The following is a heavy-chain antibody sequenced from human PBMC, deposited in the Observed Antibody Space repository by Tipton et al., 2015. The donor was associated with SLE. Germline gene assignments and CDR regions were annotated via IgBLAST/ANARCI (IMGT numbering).Heavy chain of an antibody. CDR3: ATSVLRGWYFDL. D-gene: IGHD2/OR15-2a*01. V-gene: IGHV3-30*02. CDR1: GFTFSSYD. J-gene: IGHJ2*01. Sequence: SLRLSCAASGFTFSSYDMHWVRQATGKGLEWVAFIRYDGSNKYYADSVKGRFTISRDNSKNTLYLQMNSLRAEDTAVYYCATSVLRGWYFDLWGRGTLVTVSS. CDR2: IRYDGSNK.